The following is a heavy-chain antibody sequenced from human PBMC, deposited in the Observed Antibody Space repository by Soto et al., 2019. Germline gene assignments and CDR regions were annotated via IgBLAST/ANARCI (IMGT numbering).Heavy chain of an antibody. Sequence: GGSLRLSCKTSGFTFGNYGLTWVRQAPGKGLEWVAFIRSKVYAGTTEYAASVKGRFTISRDDSKSIVYLQMNSLQTEDTAVYYCAKDVESGWYEAFDYWGPGTLVTVSS. CDR2: IRSKVYAGTT. CDR1: GFTFGNYG. J-gene: IGHJ4*02. D-gene: IGHD6-19*01. CDR3: AKDVESGWYEAFDY. V-gene: IGHV3-49*04.